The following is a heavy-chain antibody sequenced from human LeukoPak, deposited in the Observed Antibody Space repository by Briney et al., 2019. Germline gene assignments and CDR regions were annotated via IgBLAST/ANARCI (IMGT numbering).Heavy chain of an antibody. CDR3: ARVSAIYGSGNKNFNLDY. D-gene: IGHD3-10*01. J-gene: IGHJ4*02. V-gene: IGHV4-59*12. CDR1: GGSINNYY. Sequence: SETLSLTCTVSGGSINNYYWSWIRQPPGKGLEWIGYIYNSGSTNYNPSLKSRVTISVDTSKNQFSLKLSSVTAADTAVYYCARVSAIYGSGNKNFNLDYWGQGTLVTVSS. CDR2: IYNSGST.